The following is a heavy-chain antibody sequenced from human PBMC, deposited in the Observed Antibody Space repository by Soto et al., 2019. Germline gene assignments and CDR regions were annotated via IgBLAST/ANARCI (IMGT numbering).Heavy chain of an antibody. D-gene: IGHD4-17*01. CDR1: GASMNNYY. CDR3: ARSQTTVTSYDY. V-gene: IGHV4-59*12. J-gene: IGHJ4*02. CDR2: IYHSGST. Sequence: SETLSLTCTVSGASMNNYYWTRIRQPPGKGLEWIGYIYHSGSTYYNPSLKSRVTISVDRSKNQFSLKLSSVTAADTAVYYCARSQTTVTSYDYWGQGTLVTVSS.